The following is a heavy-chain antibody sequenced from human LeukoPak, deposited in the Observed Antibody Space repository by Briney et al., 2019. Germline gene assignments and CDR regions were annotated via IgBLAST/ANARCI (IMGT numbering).Heavy chain of an antibody. V-gene: IGHV1-46*01. D-gene: IGHD2-2*02. CDR1: GYTFTSYY. CDR2: INPSGGST. CDR3: ARGICSSTNCYNVFDS. Sequence: ASVKVSCKASGYTFTSYYMHWVRQAPGQGLEWMAIINPSGGSTSYAQKFQGRVTISVDTSKNQFSLKLSSVTAADTAVYYCARGICSSTNCYNVFDSWGQGSLVTVSS. J-gene: IGHJ4*02.